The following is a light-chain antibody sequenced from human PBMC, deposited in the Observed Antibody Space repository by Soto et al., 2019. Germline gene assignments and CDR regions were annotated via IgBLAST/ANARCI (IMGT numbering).Light chain of an antibody. CDR2: EVS. J-gene: IGLJ1*01. CDR1: SGDIGAYNY. CDR3: SSFTTSRAYV. Sequence: QSALTQPASVSGSPGQSITISCTGTSGDIGAYNYVCWYQQQSCKSPKLIIYEVSYRPSGVSNRFSGSKSGNTASLTISGLQAEDEADYYCSSFTTSRAYVFGLGTKLTVL. V-gene: IGLV2-14*01.